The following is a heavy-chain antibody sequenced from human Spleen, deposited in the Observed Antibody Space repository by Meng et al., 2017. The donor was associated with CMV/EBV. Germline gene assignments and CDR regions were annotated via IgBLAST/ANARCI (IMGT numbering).Heavy chain of an antibody. D-gene: IGHD3-22*01. CDR1: GGTFSSYA. J-gene: IGHJ4*02. V-gene: IGHV1-2*02. CDR3: ARVGQYYYDSSGYARLFDY. CDR2: INPNSGGT. Sequence: QVQLVQSGAEVKKPGSSVKVSCKASGGTFSSYAISWVRQAPGQGLEWMGWINPNSGGTNYAQKFQGRVAMTRDTSISTAYMELSRLRSDDTAVYYCARVGQYYYDSSGYARLFDYWGQGTLVTVSS.